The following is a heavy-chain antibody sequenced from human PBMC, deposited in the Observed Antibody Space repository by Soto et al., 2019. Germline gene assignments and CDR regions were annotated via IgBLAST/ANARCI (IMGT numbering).Heavy chain of an antibody. CDR1: GFTFSTYA. CDR2: ISSNGGST. V-gene: IGHV3-64*01. J-gene: IGHJ6*02. Sequence: EVQLVESRGGLVQPGGSLRLSCAASGFTFSTYAMHWVRQAPGKGLEYVSAISSNGGSTYYGNSVKGRFTISRDNSKNTLYLQMGSLRADDMAVYYCARDRGYSSGHPADVWGQGTTVTVSS. CDR3: ARDRGYSSGHPADV. D-gene: IGHD6-19*01.